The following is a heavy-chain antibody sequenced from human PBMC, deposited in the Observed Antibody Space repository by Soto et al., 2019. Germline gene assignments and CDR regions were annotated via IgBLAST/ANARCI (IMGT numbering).Heavy chain of an antibody. CDR1: GFTVSYNY. J-gene: IGHJ4*02. CDR2: IYTSGDT. D-gene: IGHD6-13*01. V-gene: IGHV3-53*01. CDR3: AREVAASGTFDY. Sequence: PGGSLRLSCAASGFTVSYNYMSWVRQAPGKGLEWVSVIYTSGDTYYADSVKGRFTISRDNSKNTVFLQMNNLRAEDTAVYYCAREVAASGTFDYWGQGALVTVSS.